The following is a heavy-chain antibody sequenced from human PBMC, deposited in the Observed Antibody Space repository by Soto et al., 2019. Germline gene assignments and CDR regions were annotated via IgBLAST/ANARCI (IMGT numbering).Heavy chain of an antibody. D-gene: IGHD3-3*01. CDR1: GFTFSSYG. Sequence: PGGSLRLSCAASGFTFSSYGMHWVRQAPGKGLEWVAVISYDGSNKYYADSVKGRFTISRDNSKNTLYLQMNSLRAEDTAVYYCAKDDGLYDFWSNYYYGMDVWGQGTTVTVSS. V-gene: IGHV3-30*18. CDR3: AKDDGLYDFWSNYYYGMDV. J-gene: IGHJ6*02. CDR2: ISYDGSNK.